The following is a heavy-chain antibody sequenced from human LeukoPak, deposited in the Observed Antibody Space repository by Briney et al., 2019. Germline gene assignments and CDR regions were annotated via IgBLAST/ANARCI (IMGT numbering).Heavy chain of an antibody. D-gene: IGHD6-19*01. Sequence: GGTLRLSCAASGFTLSSYGMNWVRQAPGKGLEWVSAISGSGGSTYYADSVKGRFTISRDNSKNTLYLQMNSLRAEDTAVYYCAKDTAVAGTFYFDYWGQGTLVTVSS. V-gene: IGHV3-23*01. CDR3: AKDTAVAGTFYFDY. CDR1: GFTLSSYG. CDR2: ISGSGGST. J-gene: IGHJ4*02.